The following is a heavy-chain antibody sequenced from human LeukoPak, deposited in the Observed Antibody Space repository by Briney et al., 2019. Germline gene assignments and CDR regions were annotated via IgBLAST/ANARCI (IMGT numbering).Heavy chain of an antibody. CDR3: ARGPTDTAYYYYYMDV. J-gene: IGHJ6*03. CDR2: IYYSGST. D-gene: IGHD2-2*02. Sequence: SETLSLTCTVSGGSISSSSYCWGWIRQPPGKGLEWIGSIYYSGSTYYNPSLKSRVTISVDTSKNQFSLKLSSVTAADTAVYYCARGPTDTAYYYYYMDVWGKGTTVTVSS. CDR1: GGSISSSSYC. V-gene: IGHV4-39*07.